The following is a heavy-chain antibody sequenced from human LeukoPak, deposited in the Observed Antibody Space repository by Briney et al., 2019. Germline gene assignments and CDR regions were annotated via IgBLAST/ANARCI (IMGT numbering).Heavy chain of an antibody. Sequence: GGSLRLSCAASGFTFSNYWMSWDRQAPGKGLEWVAHINNDGSEKYYVDSVKGRFTISRDNAKNSLYLQMNSLRVEDTAVYYCARDKVTYWGQGTPVTVSS. V-gene: IGHV3-7*01. CDR3: ARDKVTY. CDR1: GFTFSNYW. CDR2: INNDGSEK. J-gene: IGHJ4*02.